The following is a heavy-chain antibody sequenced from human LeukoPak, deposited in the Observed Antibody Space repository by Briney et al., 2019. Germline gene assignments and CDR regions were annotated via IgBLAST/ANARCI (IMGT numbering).Heavy chain of an antibody. V-gene: IGHV5-51*01. J-gene: IGHJ4*02. CDR3: AKSYSYGYDYFDY. CDR2: IYPGDSDT. D-gene: IGHD5-18*01. CDR1: GYSFTSYW. Sequence: GESLKISRKGSGYSFTSYWIGWVRQMPGKGLEWMGIIYPGDSDTRYSPSFQGQVTISADKSISTAYLQWSSLKASDTAMYYCAKSYSYGYDYFDYWGQGTLVTASS.